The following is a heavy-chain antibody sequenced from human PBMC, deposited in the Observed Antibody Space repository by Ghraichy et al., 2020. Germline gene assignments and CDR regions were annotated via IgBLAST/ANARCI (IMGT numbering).Heavy chain of an antibody. CDR3: TIGLYRGAA. CDR2: INHDGSEA. CDR1: GVSFSNSW. V-gene: IGHV3-7*01. Sequence: GGSLRLSCTVSGVSFSNSWMNWVRQAPGKGLEWVANINHDGSEAFYVDSVKGRFTISRDNTKESLFLQMNSLRPEDTAVYFCTIGLYRGAAWGQGALVTVSS. D-gene: IGHD5-12*01. J-gene: IGHJ5*02.